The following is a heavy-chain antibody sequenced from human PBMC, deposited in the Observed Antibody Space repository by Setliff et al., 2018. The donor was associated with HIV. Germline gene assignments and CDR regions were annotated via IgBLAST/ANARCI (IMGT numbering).Heavy chain of an antibody. CDR3: ARGQTTNNIKAEAFDI. D-gene: IGHD1-20*01. CDR1: GGIVS. Sequence: SVKVSCKASGGIVSINWVRQAPGQRLEWMGGIIPILGIPNYAQKFQGRVTITADKSTTTVYMEPSSLGSEDTAVYYCARGQTTNNIKAEAFDIWGQGTLVTVSS. J-gene: IGHJ3*02. V-gene: IGHV1-69*10. CDR2: IIPILGIP.